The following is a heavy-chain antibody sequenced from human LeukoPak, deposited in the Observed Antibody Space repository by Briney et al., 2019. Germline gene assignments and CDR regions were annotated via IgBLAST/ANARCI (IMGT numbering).Heavy chain of an antibody. J-gene: IGHJ5*02. CDR3: ASQHKYCSSTSCYKGGMGWFDP. D-gene: IGHD2-2*01. CDR1: GGTFSSYA. V-gene: IGHV1-69*05. Sequence: SVKVSCKASGGTFSSYAVSWVRQAPGQGLEWMGGIIPVCGTANYAQKFQGRVTITTDESTSTAYMELSSLRSEDTAMYYCASQHKYCSSTSCYKGGMGWFDPWGQGTLVTVSS. CDR2: IIPVCGTA.